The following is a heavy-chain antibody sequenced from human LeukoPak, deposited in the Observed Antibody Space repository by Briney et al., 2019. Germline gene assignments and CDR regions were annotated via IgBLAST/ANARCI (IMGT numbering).Heavy chain of an antibody. CDR3: AREGYDYGGNPFDY. CDR2: INHSGST. D-gene: IGHD4-23*01. Sequence: SETLSLTCAVYGGSFSGYYWSWIRQPPGKELEWIGEINHSGSTNYNPSLKSRVTISVDTSKNQFSLKLSSVTAADTAVYYCAREGYDYGGNPFDYWGQGTLVTVSS. V-gene: IGHV4-34*01. CDR1: GGSFSGYY. J-gene: IGHJ4*02.